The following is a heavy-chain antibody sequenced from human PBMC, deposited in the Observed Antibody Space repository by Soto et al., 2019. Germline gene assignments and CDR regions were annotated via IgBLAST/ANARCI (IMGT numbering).Heavy chain of an antibody. Sequence: SETLSRTCTVSRGSISSGTNYWSWIRQPPGKGLEWIANICYSGSTFYNPSLTSRVTISLDTSNNQYPLKLKSVTAADPAVYHCARNEAGRYFDSWRQRPRVIVSS. CDR3: ARNEAGRYFDS. CDR1: RGSISSGTNY. D-gene: IGHD6-25*01. CDR2: ICYSGST. J-gene: IGHJ4*02. V-gene: IGHV4-39*01.